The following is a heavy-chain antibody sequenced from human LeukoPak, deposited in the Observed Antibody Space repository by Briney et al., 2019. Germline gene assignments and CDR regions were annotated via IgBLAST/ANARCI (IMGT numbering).Heavy chain of an antibody. CDR3: PVTWPLGYYYFDY. CDR2: IIPIFGTA. Sequence: SVRVSCKASGGTFSSYAISWVRQAPGQGLEWMGRIIPIFGTANYAQKFQGRVTITTDESTSTAYMELSSLRSEDTAVYYCPVTWPLGYYYFDYWGQGTLVTVSS. J-gene: IGHJ4*02. CDR1: GGTFSSYA. V-gene: IGHV1-69*05. D-gene: IGHD7-27*01.